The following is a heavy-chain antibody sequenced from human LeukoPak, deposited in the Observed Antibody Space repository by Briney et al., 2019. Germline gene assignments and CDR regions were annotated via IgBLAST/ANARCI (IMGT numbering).Heavy chain of an antibody. J-gene: IGHJ3*02. CDR1: GGTFSSLP. CDR3: AIGDSPNAFDI. Sequence: SVKVSCKASGGTFSSLPINWVRQGPRQGLEWMGGIIPIFGTPDYAQQFQGRVTLTADESTNTAYMELSSLRPEDTAVYYCAIGDSPNAFDIWGQGIMVSVSS. V-gene: IGHV1-69*13. D-gene: IGHD3-22*01. CDR2: IIPIFGTP.